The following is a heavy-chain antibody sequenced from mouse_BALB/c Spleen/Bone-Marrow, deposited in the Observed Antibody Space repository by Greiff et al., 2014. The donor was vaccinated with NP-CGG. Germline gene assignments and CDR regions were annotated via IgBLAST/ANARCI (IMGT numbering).Heavy chain of an antibody. J-gene: IGHJ2*01. CDR2: ILPGSVTT. CDR3: ARDHFDH. CDR1: GYPFRRSL. V-gene: IGHV1-9*01. Sequence: VPLHQSGAELMKPGASVTISCTATGYPFRRSLLAFLPPLPFPGLAWIGDILPGSVTTNYNGRFKGKATFTADTSSNTAYMQLSSLTSEDSAVYYCARDHFDHWGPGTTLTVSS.